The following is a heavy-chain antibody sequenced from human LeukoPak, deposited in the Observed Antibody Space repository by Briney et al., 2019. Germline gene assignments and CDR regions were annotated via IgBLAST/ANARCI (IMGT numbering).Heavy chain of an antibody. Sequence: ASVNVSYKASGYTFTRYYMHWVRQAPGQGLKWMGWINPNSGGTNYAQKFQGRVTMTRDTSISTAYMELSRLRSDDTAVYYCAKNYDFWSPDAFDIWGQGTMVTVSS. CDR3: AKNYDFWSPDAFDI. V-gene: IGHV1-2*02. CDR2: INPNSGGT. D-gene: IGHD3-3*01. CDR1: GYTFTRYY. J-gene: IGHJ3*02.